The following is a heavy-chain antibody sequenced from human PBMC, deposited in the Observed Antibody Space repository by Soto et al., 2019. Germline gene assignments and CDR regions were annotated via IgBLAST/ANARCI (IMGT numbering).Heavy chain of an antibody. CDR2: IKSDGSST. Sequence: PGGSLRLSCAASGFTFSSYWMHWVRQAPGKGLVWVSRIKSDGSSTNYADSVKGRFTISRDNAKNTLYLQMSSLRAEDTAVYYCARDILYDSSGYDPRYGIDVWAQGTTVPVSS. J-gene: IGHJ6*02. CDR3: ARDILYDSSGYDPRYGIDV. D-gene: IGHD3-22*01. CDR1: GFTFSSYW. V-gene: IGHV3-74*01.